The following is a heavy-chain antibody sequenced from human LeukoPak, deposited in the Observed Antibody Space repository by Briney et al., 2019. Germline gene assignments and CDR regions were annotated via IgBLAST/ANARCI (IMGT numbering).Heavy chain of an antibody. J-gene: IGHJ5*02. Sequence: EGSLRLSCAASGFTFSAYTMSWVRQAPGKGLEWVSSISASGGGTYYAASVKGRFTISRDNSKNTLYLQMSSLRADDTAVYYCAKDDYGDYVRWFDPWGQGTLVTVSS. CDR2: ISASGGGT. V-gene: IGHV3-23*01. CDR3: AKDDYGDYVRWFDP. CDR1: GFTFSAYT. D-gene: IGHD4-17*01.